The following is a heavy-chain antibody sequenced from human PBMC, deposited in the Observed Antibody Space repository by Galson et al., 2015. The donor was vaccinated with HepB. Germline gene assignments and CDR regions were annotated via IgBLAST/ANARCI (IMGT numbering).Heavy chain of an antibody. J-gene: IGHJ4*02. CDR2: MNPNSGNT. V-gene: IGHV1-8*01. Sequence: SVKASCKASGYTFTSYDINWVRQATGQGLEWMGWMNPNSGNTGYAQKFQGRVTMTRNTSISTAYMELSSLRSEDTAVYYCARGPMKFIAAAGVLYYFDYWGQGTLVTVSS. D-gene: IGHD6-13*01. CDR3: ARGPMKFIAAAGVLYYFDY. CDR1: GYTFTSYD.